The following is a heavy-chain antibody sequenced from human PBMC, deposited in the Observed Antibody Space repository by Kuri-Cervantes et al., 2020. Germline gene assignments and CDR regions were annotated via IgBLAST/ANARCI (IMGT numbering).Heavy chain of an antibody. CDR1: GGSISSYY. Sequence: SETLSLTCTVSGGSISSYYWSWIRQPPGKGLEWIGYIYYSGSTNYNPSLKSRVTISVDTSKNQFSLKLSSMTAADTAVYYCARDAQYYGSGSYPHYYMDVWGKGTTVTVSS. D-gene: IGHD3-10*01. CDR2: IYYSGST. J-gene: IGHJ6*03. CDR3: ARDAQYYGSGSYPHYYMDV. V-gene: IGHV4-59*01.